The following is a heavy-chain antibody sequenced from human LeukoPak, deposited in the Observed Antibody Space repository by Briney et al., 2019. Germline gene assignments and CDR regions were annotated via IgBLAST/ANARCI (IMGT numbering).Heavy chain of an antibody. D-gene: IGHD5-18*01. CDR1: GFTFSSYS. Sequence: GGSLRLSCAASGFTFSSYSMNWVRQAPGKGLEWVSSISSSSSYIYYADSVKGRFTISRDNAKNSLYLQMNSLRAEDTAEYYCARDEGYSYGYVPAYWGQGTLVTVSS. V-gene: IGHV3-21*01. CDR3: ARDEGYSYGYVPAY. CDR2: ISSSSSYI. J-gene: IGHJ4*02.